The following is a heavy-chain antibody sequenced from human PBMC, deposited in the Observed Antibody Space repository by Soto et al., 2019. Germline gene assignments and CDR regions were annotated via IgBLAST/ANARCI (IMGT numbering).Heavy chain of an antibody. CDR2: ISWNSDSI. V-gene: IGHV3-9*01. CDR3: TKVGGLYDFWSGPLHFDL. J-gene: IGHJ4*02. D-gene: IGHD3-3*01. Sequence: EAQLVESGGGFVQPGRSLRLSCAGSGFIFDDFAIHWVRQAPGKGPEWVSGISWNSDSIGYADSVKGRFTISRDNAKNALYLQMNSLRVEDTALYYCTKVGGLYDFWSGPLHFDLWGQGTLVTVSS. CDR1: GFIFDDFA.